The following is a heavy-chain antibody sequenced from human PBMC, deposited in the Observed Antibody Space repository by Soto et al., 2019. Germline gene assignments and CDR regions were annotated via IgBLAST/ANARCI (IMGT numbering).Heavy chain of an antibody. CDR3: ARAYYDFWSGSYYHCMDV. V-gene: IGHV2-26*01. CDR2: ISSNDEK. Sequence: QVTLKESGPVLVKPTETLTLTCTVSGFSLSNARLGVSWIRQSPGRALEWLAHISSNDEKSYSTSLKTRLTISKDTSKSQVVLIMTSMGPVDTATYYCARAYYDFWSGSYYHCMDVWGKGTTVTVSS. J-gene: IGHJ6*03. D-gene: IGHD3-3*01. CDR1: GFSLSNARLG.